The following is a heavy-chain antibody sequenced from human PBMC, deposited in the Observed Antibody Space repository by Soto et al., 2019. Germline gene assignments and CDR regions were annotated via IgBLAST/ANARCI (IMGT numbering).Heavy chain of an antibody. V-gene: IGHV3-30*18. J-gene: IGHJ6*02. CDR2: ISYDGSNK. CDR1: GFTFSIYG. CDR3: AKAATRDTAMAYYYYGMDV. Sequence: PGGSLRLSCAASGFTFSIYGMHWVRHAPGKGLEWVAVISYDGSNKYYADSVKGRFTISRDNSKNTLYLQMNSLRAEDTAVYYCAKAATRDTAMAYYYYGMDVWGQGTTVTVS. D-gene: IGHD5-18*01.